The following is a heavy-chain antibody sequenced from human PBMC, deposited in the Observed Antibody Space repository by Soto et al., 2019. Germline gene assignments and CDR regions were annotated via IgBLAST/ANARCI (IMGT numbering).Heavy chain of an antibody. CDR2: IYYTGST. V-gene: IGHV4-59*12. CDR1: GDSINNYY. D-gene: IGHD6-6*01. Sequence: PSDTLSLTCTVSGDSINNYYWSWIRQPPGKRLEWIGYIYYTGSTTYNPSLESRVTISVDRSKNQFSLKLSSVTAADTAVYYCARGRGLISSSSAGWFDPWGQGTLVTVSS. J-gene: IGHJ5*02. CDR3: ARGRGLISSSSAGWFDP.